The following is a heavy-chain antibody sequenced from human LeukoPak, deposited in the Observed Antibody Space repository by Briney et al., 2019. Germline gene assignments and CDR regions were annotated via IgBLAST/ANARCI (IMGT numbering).Heavy chain of an antibody. CDR2: IIPIFGKA. CDR1: GGTFISYA. CDR3: ARAGGQGGVVVPAAILDYYYMDV. V-gene: IGHV1-69*13. Sequence: ASVNVSFKASGGTFISYAISWVGQARGQGGEWMGGIIPIFGKAKYTQKFQGRVTINADESTSTAYIALTSLRSEDTAVYYCARAGGQGGVVVPAAILDYYYMDVWGKGTTVTISS. J-gene: IGHJ6*03. D-gene: IGHD2-2*01.